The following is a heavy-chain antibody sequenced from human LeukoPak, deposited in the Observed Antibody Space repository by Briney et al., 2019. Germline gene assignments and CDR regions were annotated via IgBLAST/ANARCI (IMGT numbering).Heavy chain of an antibody. V-gene: IGHV5-51*01. CDR2: IDPGDAET. Sequence: KNGESLKISGKGAGYSFTSYWIGGGRQMPGKGLEGMGIIDPGDAETRYSPSFEGQVTISADKSISTAYLQWSGLKASDTAMYYCARLASVEAGGIAARPANYWGQGTLVTVSS. J-gene: IGHJ4*02. D-gene: IGHD6-6*01. CDR1: GYSFTSYW. CDR3: ARLASVEAGGIAARPANY.